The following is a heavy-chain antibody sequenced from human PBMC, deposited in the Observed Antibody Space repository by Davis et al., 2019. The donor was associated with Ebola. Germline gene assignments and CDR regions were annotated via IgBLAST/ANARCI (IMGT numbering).Heavy chain of an antibody. Sequence: AASVKVSCKASGYTFTSDGLCWVRQAPGQGLEWMGWISAYNGNTNYAQKLQGRVTMTTDTSTSTAYMELRSLRSDDTAVYYCARRRIVGATLVTSDAFDIWGQGTMVTVSS. CDR3: ARRRIVGATLVTSDAFDI. J-gene: IGHJ3*02. CDR2: ISAYNGNT. D-gene: IGHD1-26*01. V-gene: IGHV1-18*01. CDR1: GYTFTSDG.